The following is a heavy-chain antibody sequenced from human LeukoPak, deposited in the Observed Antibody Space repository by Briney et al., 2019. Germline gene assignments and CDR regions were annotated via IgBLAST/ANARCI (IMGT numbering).Heavy chain of an antibody. D-gene: IGHD6-19*01. CDR3: ARVLAVAGRYYFDY. CDR1: GASVSSGSYY. J-gene: IGHJ4*02. Sequence: PSETLSLTCNVSGASVSSGSYYWSWIRQPPGKGLEWIGYIYYSGSTNYNPSLKSRVTISVDTSKNQFSLKLSSVTAADTAVYYCARVLAVAGRYYFDYWGQGTLVTVSS. CDR2: IYYSGST. V-gene: IGHV4-61*01.